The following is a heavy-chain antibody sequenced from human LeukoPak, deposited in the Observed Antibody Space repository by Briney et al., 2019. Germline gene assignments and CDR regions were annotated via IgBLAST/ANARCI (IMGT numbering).Heavy chain of an antibody. V-gene: IGHV1-18*01. Sequence: ASVKVSCKAFGYTFTSYGISWVRQAPGQGLEWMGYISAYNGKTNYAQKLQGRVTMTTDTSTSTAYMELRSLRSDDTAVHYCARDDLYSSGWYGLIDYWGQGTLVTVFS. J-gene: IGHJ4*02. CDR3: ARDDLYSSGWYGLIDY. D-gene: IGHD6-19*01. CDR1: GYTFTSYG. CDR2: ISAYNGKT.